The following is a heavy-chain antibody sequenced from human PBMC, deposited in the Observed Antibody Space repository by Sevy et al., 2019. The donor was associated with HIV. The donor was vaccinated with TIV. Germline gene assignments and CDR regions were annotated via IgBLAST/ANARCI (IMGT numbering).Heavy chain of an antibody. D-gene: IGHD7-27*01. Sequence: GGSLRLSCAASGFTFSSYAMTWVRQAPGKGLELVSSIPGSGGNTYYADSVKGRFTISRDNSKNTLYLQMNSLRAEDMAIYYCAKARGAWGAFDIWGQGTMVTVSS. CDR1: GFTFSSYA. V-gene: IGHV3-23*01. J-gene: IGHJ3*02. CDR3: AKARGAWGAFDI. CDR2: IPGSGGNT.